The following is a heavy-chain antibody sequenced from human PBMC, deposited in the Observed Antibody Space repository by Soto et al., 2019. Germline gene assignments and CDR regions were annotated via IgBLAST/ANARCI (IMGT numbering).Heavy chain of an antibody. D-gene: IGHD3-16*02. CDR2: INPGNGNT. CDR1: GYTFTAYA. J-gene: IGHJ4*02. Sequence: QVQLVQSGGEEKKPGASVRLSCEASGYTFTAYAIHWLRQAPGQSLEWMAWINPGNGNTKYSLKFLGSVSITRDTSASTAYLELGSLRSEDTAVYYCARSAISPYGGLIGPFDYWGQGNLVTVSS. V-gene: IGHV1-3*05. CDR3: ARSAISPYGGLIGPFDY.